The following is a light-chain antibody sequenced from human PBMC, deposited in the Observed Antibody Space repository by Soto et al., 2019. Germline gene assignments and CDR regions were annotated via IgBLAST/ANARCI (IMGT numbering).Light chain of an antibody. Sequence: QSALTQPRSVSGSPGQSVTISCTGTSSDVGGYNYVSWYQQHPGKAPKLMMYDVSKRPSGVPDRFSGSKSGNTASLTISGLQAEDEAAYYCLSSAGTYTSVFGGGTNLTVL. CDR2: DVS. V-gene: IGLV2-11*01. CDR1: SSDVGGYNY. CDR3: LSSAGTYTSV. J-gene: IGLJ3*02.